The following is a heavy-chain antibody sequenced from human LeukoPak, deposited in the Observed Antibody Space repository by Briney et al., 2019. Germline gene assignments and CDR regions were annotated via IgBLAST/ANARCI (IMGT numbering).Heavy chain of an antibody. CDR1: GFTFSSYA. Sequence: PGGSLRLSCAASGFTFSSYAMSWVRQTPGKGLEWVSAISGSGGSTYYADSVKGRFTISRDNSKNTLFLQMNSPRAEDTAVYYCVRVKGSYFDYWGQGALVTVSS. J-gene: IGHJ4*02. V-gene: IGHV3-23*01. CDR3: VRVKGSYFDY. D-gene: IGHD2-15*01. CDR2: ISGSGGST.